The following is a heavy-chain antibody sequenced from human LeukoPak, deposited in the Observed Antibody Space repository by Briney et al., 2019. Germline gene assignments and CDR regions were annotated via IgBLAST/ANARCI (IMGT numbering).Heavy chain of an antibody. CDR2: INHSGTK. D-gene: IGHD3-22*01. J-gene: IGHJ4*02. CDR1: GGSFNDYY. Sequence: SETLSLTCAVYGGSFNDYYWSWVRQPPGKGLEWIGEINHSGTKRYNLSLKSRLTISIDASKNQFSLKLSSVTAADTARYYCARSYYYDGFDYSLGFWGQGTLVTVSS. V-gene: IGHV4-34*01. CDR3: ARSYYYDGFDYSLGF.